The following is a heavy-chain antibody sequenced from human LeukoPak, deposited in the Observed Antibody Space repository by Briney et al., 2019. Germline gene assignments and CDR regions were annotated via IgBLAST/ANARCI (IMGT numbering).Heavy chain of an antibody. CDR3: ARDGKRTSMITSGGARPHYFDY. D-gene: IGHD3-16*01. Sequence: SETLSLTCSVSGGSISSSSHSWGWIRQSPGNGLEWIGSIYYSGSTFYNPSLKSRVTISVDRSKNQFSLKLSSVTAADTAVFYCARDGKRTSMITSGGARPHYFDYWGQGALVTVSS. J-gene: IGHJ4*02. CDR2: IYYSGST. V-gene: IGHV4-39*07. CDR1: GGSISSSSHS.